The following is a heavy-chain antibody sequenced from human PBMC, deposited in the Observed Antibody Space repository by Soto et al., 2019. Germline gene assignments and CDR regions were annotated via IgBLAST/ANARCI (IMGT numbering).Heavy chain of an antibody. V-gene: IGHV1-24*01. D-gene: IGHD2-21*02. CDR2: FDPEDGET. CDR3: ATDRTVVTSDAAFDI. Sequence: ASVKVSCKVSGYTLTELSMHWVRQAPGKGLEWMGGFDPEDGETIYAQKFQGRVTMTEDTSTDTAYMELSSLRSEDTAVYYCATDRTVVTSDAAFDIWGQGTMVTVSS. CDR1: GYTLTELS. J-gene: IGHJ3*02.